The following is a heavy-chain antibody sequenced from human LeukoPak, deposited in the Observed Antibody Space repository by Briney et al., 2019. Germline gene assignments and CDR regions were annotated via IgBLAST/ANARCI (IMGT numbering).Heavy chain of an antibody. CDR2: ISSSGSTI. D-gene: IGHD1-26*01. Sequence: GGSLRLSCAASGFTFSDYHMSWIRQAPGKGLEWVSYISSSGSTIHYADSVKGRFTISRDNAKNSLYLQMNSLRAEDTAVYYCARVTIPRVGAIDYWGQGTLVTVSS. CDR1: GFTFSDYH. J-gene: IGHJ4*02. V-gene: IGHV3-11*01. CDR3: ARVTIPRVGAIDY.